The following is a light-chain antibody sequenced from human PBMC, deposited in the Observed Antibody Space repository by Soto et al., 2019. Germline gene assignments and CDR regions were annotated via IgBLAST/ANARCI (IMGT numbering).Light chain of an antibody. CDR2: GAS. Sequence: EIVMTQSPATLSVSPGERATLYCWASQSVSTNLAWYHQKPGQPPRLLLYGASTRATGIPARFSGSGSGTDFTLTISSLQSEDFATYYCQQYNNWPLTFGGGTKVEI. CDR1: QSVSTN. V-gene: IGKV3-15*01. J-gene: IGKJ4*01. CDR3: QQYNNWPLT.